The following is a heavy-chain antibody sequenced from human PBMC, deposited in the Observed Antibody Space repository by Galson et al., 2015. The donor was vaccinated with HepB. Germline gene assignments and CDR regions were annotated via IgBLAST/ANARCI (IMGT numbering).Heavy chain of an antibody. CDR2: VSGSGSST. CDR1: GFTFSSYA. V-gene: IGHV3-23*01. D-gene: IGHD6-13*01. Sequence: SLRLSCAASGFTFSSYAMSWVRQAPGKGLEWVSVVSGSGSSTYYADSVKGRFTISRDNSKNTLYLQMNSLRAEDTAVYYCVKEVQAAGPTEYFQHWGQGTLVTVSS. J-gene: IGHJ1*01. CDR3: VKEVQAAGPTEYFQH.